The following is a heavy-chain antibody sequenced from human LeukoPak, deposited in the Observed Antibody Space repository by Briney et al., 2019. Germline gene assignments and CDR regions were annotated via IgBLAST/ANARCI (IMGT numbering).Heavy chain of an antibody. Sequence: ASVKVSCKASGYTFTSYAMHWVRQAPGQRLEWMGWINAGNGNTKYSQKFQGRVTITRDTSASTAYMELSSLRSEDTAVYYCAREGPLRYFDWLSAHWFDPWGQGTLVTVSS. CDR2: INAGNGNT. CDR3: AREGPLRYFDWLSAHWFDP. V-gene: IGHV1-3*01. J-gene: IGHJ5*02. CDR1: GYTFTSYA. D-gene: IGHD3-9*01.